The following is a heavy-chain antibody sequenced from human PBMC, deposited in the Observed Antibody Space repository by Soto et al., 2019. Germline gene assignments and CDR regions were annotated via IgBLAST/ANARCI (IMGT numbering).Heavy chain of an antibody. Sequence: EVYLAESGGGLVQPGGSLRISCAASGFTFSSHWISWVRQAPGKGLEWVANLNEEGSNQYYVDSVKGRFTISRDNAKNSLYLEMNSLRAEDTAVYYCARHRIAVCSFDYWGQGTLVTVSS. CDR3: ARHRIAVCSFDY. CDR2: LNEEGSNQ. V-gene: IGHV3-7*01. CDR1: GFTFSSHW. D-gene: IGHD6-19*01. J-gene: IGHJ4*02.